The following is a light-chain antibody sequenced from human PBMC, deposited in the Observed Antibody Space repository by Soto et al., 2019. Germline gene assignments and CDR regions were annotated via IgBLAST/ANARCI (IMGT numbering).Light chain of an antibody. CDR1: QSVSSNY. Sequence: EIVLTQSPGTLSLSPGERATLSCGASQSVSSNYLAWYQQKPGQAPRLLLYGVSNRATGIPDRFSGSGSGTDFTLTISRLEPEDFAVYYCQQYGPSPMYTFGQGTKLEIK. V-gene: IGKV3-20*01. CDR3: QQYGPSPMYT. CDR2: GVS. J-gene: IGKJ2*01.